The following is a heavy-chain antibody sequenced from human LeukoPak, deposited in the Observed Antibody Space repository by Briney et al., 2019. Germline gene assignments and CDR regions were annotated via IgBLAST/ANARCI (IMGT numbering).Heavy chain of an antibody. J-gene: IGHJ4*02. V-gene: IGHV3-30*04. CDR2: ISHDGRSK. CDR3: ARVASGTYYVVDY. Sequence: RGSLRLSCAASGFILSSNAVHWVRQAPGKGLEWVAVISHDGRSKYYADSVKGRFTISRDISRNTLYLQMDSLRAEDTALYHCARVASGTYYVVDYWGQGTLVTVSS. D-gene: IGHD1-26*01. CDR1: GFILSSNA.